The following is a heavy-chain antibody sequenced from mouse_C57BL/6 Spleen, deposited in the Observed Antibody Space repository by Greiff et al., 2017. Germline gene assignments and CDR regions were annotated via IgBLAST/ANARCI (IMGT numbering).Heavy chain of an antibody. CDR3: ARALYDYGAMDY. V-gene: IGHV1-19*01. J-gene: IGHJ4*01. Sequence: EVQRVESGPVLVKPGASVKMSCKASGYTFTDYYMNWVKQSHGKSLEWIGVINPYNGGTSYNQKFKGKATLTVDKSSSTAYMELNSLTSEDSAVYYCARALYDYGAMDYWGQGTSVTVSS. D-gene: IGHD2-3*01. CDR1: GYTFTDYY. CDR2: INPYNGGT.